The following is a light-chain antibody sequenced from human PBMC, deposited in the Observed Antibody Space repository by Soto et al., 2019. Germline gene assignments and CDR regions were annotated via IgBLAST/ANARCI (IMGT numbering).Light chain of an antibody. CDR1: QLGDKY. Sequence: SYELTQPPSVSVSPGQTASITCSGDQLGDKYACWYQQKPGQSPVLVIYQDSKRPSGIAERFYGSNSGNTATLTISGTQAMDEADYYCQAWDSSTVVFGGGTKVTVL. J-gene: IGLJ2*01. CDR3: QAWDSSTVV. V-gene: IGLV3-1*01. CDR2: QDS.